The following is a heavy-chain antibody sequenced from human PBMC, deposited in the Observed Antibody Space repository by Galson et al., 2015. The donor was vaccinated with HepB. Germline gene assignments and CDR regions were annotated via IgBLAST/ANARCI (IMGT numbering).Heavy chain of an antibody. Sequence: SLRLSCAASGFDVSAFAMHWVRQTPGKGLEWVAVLSSNEKNIYYADSVRGRFTISRDNSKDTLYLQMNSLRAEDTAVYYCARTFYFDYWGQGTRSPSPQ. J-gene: IGHJ4*02. CDR2: LSSNEKNI. CDR1: GFDVSAFA. CDR3: ARTFYFDY. V-gene: IGHV3-30*04.